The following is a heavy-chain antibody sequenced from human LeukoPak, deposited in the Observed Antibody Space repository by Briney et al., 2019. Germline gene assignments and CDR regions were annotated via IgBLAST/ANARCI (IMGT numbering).Heavy chain of an antibody. V-gene: IGHV3-9*01. CDR2: ISWNGGSI. CDR1: GFTLDDYA. CDR3: AKDIRAAYYNILAGYDY. Sequence: GRSLRLSCAASGFTLDDYAMHWVRQGPGKGLEWVSGISWNGGSIGYADSVKGRFTISRDTAKNSLYLQMNSLRAEDTALYYCAKDIRAAYYNILAGYDYWGQGTPVTVSS. J-gene: IGHJ4*02. D-gene: IGHD3-9*01.